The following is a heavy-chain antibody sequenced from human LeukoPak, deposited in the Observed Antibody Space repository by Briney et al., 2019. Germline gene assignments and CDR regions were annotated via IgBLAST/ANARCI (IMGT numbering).Heavy chain of an antibody. CDR1: GGPICSVSYY. J-gene: IGHJ4*02. V-gene: IGHV4-39*01. Sequence: SETLSLTCTVSGGPICSVSYYCGWIRQPPGKGLEWIASVHYSGTTYYNPSLDSRVTISVDTSKNQFSLKVSSVTAADTAVYYCATNADRTRLSLDYWGQGTLVTVSS. CDR2: VHYSGTT. D-gene: IGHD1-14*01. CDR3: ATNADRTRLSLDY.